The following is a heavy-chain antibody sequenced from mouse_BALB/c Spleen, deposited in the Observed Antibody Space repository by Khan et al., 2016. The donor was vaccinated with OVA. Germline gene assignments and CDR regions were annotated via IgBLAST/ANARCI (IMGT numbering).Heavy chain of an antibody. CDR3: VRDGADYRYDGWFAY. CDR2: INPSNGYT. J-gene: IGHJ3*01. Sequence: QVQLKESGAELARPGASVKMSCKASGYTFTSYTIHWIKLRPGQGLEWIGYINPSNGYTNYNQKFKDKATLTADKSSTTAYMQLSSLTSDDSAVYNCVRDGADYRYDGWFAYWGQGTLVTVSA. V-gene: IGHV1-4*01. D-gene: IGHD2-14*01. CDR1: GYTFTSYT.